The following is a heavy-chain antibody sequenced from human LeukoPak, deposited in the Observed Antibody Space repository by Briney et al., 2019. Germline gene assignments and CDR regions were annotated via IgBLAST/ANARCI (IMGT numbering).Heavy chain of an antibody. D-gene: IGHD3-22*01. CDR3: ARRHYDSSGYYDY. CDR2: VHYTGNT. J-gene: IGHJ4*02. CDR1: DGSISNYY. V-gene: IGHV4-59*08. Sequence: SETLSLTCTVSDGSISNYYWSWIRQPPGKGLEWIGYVHYTGNTNYNPSLKSRVTISVDTSKNQFSLKLTSVTAADTAVYYCARRHYDSSGYYDYWGQGTLVTVSS.